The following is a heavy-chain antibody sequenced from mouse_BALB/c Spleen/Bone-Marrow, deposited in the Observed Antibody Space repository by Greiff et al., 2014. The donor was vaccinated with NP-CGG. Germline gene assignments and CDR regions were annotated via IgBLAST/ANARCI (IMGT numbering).Heavy chain of an antibody. J-gene: IGHJ3*01. D-gene: IGHD2-4*01. V-gene: IGHV14-3*02. CDR1: GFNIKDTY. Sequence: EVQLVESGAELVKPEASVKLSCTASGFNIKDTYMHWVKRRPEQGLEWIGRIDPANGNTKYDPKFQDKATITADTSSNTAYLQLSSLTSEDTAVYYCARGDYGGFAYWGQGTLVTVSA. CDR2: IDPANGNT. CDR3: ARGDYGGFAY.